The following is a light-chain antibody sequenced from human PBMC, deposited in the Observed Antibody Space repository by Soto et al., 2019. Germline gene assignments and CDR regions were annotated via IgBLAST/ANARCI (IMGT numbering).Light chain of an antibody. CDR1: SSKIGAGYD. CDR3: QSYDSSLSGWV. CDR2: GNS. Sequence: QSVLTQPPSVSGAPGQRVTISCTGSSSKIGAGYDVHWYQQLPGTAPKLLIYGNSNRPSGVPDRFSGSMSGTSASLAITGLQAEDEADYYCQSYDSSLSGWVFGGGTKLTVL. V-gene: IGLV1-40*01. J-gene: IGLJ3*02.